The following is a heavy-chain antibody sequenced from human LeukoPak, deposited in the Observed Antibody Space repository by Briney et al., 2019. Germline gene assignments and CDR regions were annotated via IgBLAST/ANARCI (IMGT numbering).Heavy chain of an antibody. D-gene: IGHD3-10*01. CDR3: ARIGERDAFDI. Sequence: SSETLSLTCAVYGGSFSGYYWSWIRQPPGKGLEWIGEINHSGSTNYNPSLKSRVTISVDTSKNQFSLKLSSVTAADTAVYYCARIGERDAFDIWGQGTMVTVSS. CDR2: INHSGST. CDR1: GGSFSGYY. V-gene: IGHV4-34*01. J-gene: IGHJ3*02.